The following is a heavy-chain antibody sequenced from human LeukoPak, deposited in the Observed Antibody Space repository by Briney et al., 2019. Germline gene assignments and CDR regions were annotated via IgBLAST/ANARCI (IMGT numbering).Heavy chain of an antibody. Sequence: GGSLRLSCAASGLTFNNYGMTWVRQAPGKGLEWVSFISSSGGSTYYADSVKGRFTISRDNSKNTLYLQVNSLRAGDTAVYYCAKDAQYYYGSGTYFDYWGQETLVTVSS. J-gene: IGHJ4*02. CDR2: ISSSGGST. CDR1: GLTFNNYG. CDR3: AKDAQYYYGSGTYFDY. D-gene: IGHD3-10*01. V-gene: IGHV3-23*01.